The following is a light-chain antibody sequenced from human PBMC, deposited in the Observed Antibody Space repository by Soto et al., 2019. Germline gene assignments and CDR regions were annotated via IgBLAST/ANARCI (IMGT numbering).Light chain of an antibody. V-gene: IGKV1-27*01. CDR1: QDISTY. CDR2: AAY. Sequence: DIQMTQAPSSLSASVGGRVTITCRARQDISTYLAWYQQKPGKVPKLLISAAYTLQSGVPPRFSGSGSGTDFTLTIRSLQPEDVATYYCQKYDNAPLTFGGGTKVEIK. CDR3: QKYDNAPLT. J-gene: IGKJ4*01.